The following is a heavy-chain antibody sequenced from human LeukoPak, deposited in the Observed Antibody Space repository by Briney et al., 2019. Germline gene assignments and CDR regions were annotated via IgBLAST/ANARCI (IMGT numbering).Heavy chain of an antibody. V-gene: IGHV4-30-4*01. J-gene: IGHJ4*02. D-gene: IGHD4-17*01. CDR2: IYYSGST. CDR3: ARDTHDGDYSYCFDY. Sequence: SETLSLTCTVSGGSISSGDYYWSWIRQPPGKGLEWIGYIYYSGSTYYNPSLKSRVTISVDTSKNQFSLKLSSVTAADTAVYYCARDTHDGDYSYCFDYWGQGTLVTVSS. CDR1: GGSISSGDYY.